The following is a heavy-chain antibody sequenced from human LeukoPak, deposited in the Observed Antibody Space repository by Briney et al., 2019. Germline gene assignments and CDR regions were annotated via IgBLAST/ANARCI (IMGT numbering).Heavy chain of an antibody. CDR3: ARDHIMGYDFWSGYYP. CDR2: IKQDGSEK. D-gene: IGHD3-3*01. V-gene: IGHV3-7*01. Sequence: APGKGXEXVANIKQDGSEKYYVDSVKGRFTISRDNDKNSLYLQMNSLRAEDTAVYYCARDHIMGYDFWSGYYPWGQGTLVTVSS. J-gene: IGHJ5*02.